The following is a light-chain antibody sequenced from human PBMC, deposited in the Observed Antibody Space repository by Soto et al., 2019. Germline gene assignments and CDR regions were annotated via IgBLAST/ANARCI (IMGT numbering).Light chain of an antibody. J-gene: IGLJ2*01. CDR3: SSYTSSSTYVV. V-gene: IGLV2-14*01. CDR2: DVS. CDR1: SSDVGGYHS. Sequence: QSVLTQPASVSGSPGQSITISCTGTSSDVGGYHSLSWYQQHPGKAPKLMIYDVSNRPSGVSNRFSGSKSGNTASLTISGRQAEDEADSYCSSYTSSSTYVVFGGGTKLTVL.